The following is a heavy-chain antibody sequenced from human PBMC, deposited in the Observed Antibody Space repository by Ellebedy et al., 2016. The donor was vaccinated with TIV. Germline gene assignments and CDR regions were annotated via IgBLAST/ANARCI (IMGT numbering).Heavy chain of an antibody. V-gene: IGHV1-2*02. CDR1: GYIFTDYY. Sequence: AASVKVSCKVSGYIFTDYYIHWFRQAPGQEFEWMGWINPNNGGTNYAQKFQDRVTMTRDTTIRTVYMDLSRLTSDDTAVYYCTRGPSGGYFDYWGQGTLVSVSS. D-gene: IGHD3-10*01. J-gene: IGHJ4*02. CDR2: INPNNGGT. CDR3: TRGPSGGYFDY.